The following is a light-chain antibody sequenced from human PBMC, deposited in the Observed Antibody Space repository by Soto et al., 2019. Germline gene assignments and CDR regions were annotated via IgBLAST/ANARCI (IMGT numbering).Light chain of an antibody. Sequence: DIPMTQSPSTLSASVGDGVTITCRASQTITTSLAWYQQKPGKAPKLLIYKASSLESGVPSRFSGSGSGTEFTLTIRSMQPDDFATYYCQQYDSYSVRTFGQGTKVEI. V-gene: IGKV1-5*03. J-gene: IGKJ1*01. CDR1: QTITTS. CDR3: QQYDSYSVRT. CDR2: KAS.